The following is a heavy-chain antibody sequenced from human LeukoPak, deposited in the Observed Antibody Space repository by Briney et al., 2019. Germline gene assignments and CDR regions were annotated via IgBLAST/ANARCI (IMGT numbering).Heavy chain of an antibody. CDR3: ARETLDSSGYYLFDY. Sequence: SVKVSCKASGGTFSSYAISWVRQAPGQGLEWMGGIIPIFGTANYAQKFQGRVTVTTHESTSTAYMELSSLRSEDTAVYYCARETLDSSGYYLFDYWGQGTLVTVSS. V-gene: IGHV1-69*05. CDR2: IIPIFGTA. J-gene: IGHJ4*02. CDR1: GGTFSSYA. D-gene: IGHD3-22*01.